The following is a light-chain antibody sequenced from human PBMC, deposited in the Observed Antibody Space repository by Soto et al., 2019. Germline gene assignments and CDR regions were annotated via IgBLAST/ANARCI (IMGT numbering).Light chain of an antibody. CDR2: GAS. CDR3: QQDGSSPLT. V-gene: IGKV3-20*01. CDR1: QSVSASY. J-gene: IGKJ4*01. Sequence: EIVLTQSPDTLSLSPGERATLSCRASQSVSASYLAWYQHKPGQAPRLLMYGASRRATGIPDRFSGSGSGTDFTLIISRLEPEDFVVYFCQQDGSSPLTFSGVTKAYIK.